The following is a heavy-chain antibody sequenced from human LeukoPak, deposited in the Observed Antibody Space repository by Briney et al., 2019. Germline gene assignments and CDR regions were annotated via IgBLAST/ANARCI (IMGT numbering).Heavy chain of an antibody. J-gene: IGHJ4*02. CDR3: ARSGQLDPLDY. V-gene: IGHV1-2*02. CDR2: INPNSGGT. CDR1: GYTFTGYY. Sequence: SVTVSCKASGYTFTGYYMHWVRQAPGQGLEGMGWINPNSGGTNYAQKFQGRVTMTRDTSISTACMELSRLRSDDTAVYYCARSGQLDPLDYWGQGTLVTVSS. D-gene: IGHD6-6*01.